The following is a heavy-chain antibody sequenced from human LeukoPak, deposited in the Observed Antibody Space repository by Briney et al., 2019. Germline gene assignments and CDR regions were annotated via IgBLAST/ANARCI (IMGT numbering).Heavy chain of an antibody. V-gene: IGHV4-59*01. CDR2: IYYSEST. Sequence: SETLSLTCTVSGGSISSYYWSWIRQPPGKGLEWIGYIYYSESTNYNPSLKSRVTISVDTSKNQFSLKLSSVTAADTAVYYCANTPHSSGWSNYWYFDLWGRGALVTVSS. CDR1: GGSISSYY. D-gene: IGHD6-19*01. CDR3: ANTPHSSGWSNYWYFDL. J-gene: IGHJ2*01.